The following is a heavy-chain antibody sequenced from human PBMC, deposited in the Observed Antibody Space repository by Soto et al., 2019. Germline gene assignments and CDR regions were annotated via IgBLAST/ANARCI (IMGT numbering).Heavy chain of an antibody. CDR1: GFTFSSYA. V-gene: IGHV3-23*01. D-gene: IGHD6-19*01. CDR2: ISGSGRST. J-gene: IGHJ3*02. Sequence: EVQLLESGGGLVQPGGSLRLSCAASGFTFSSYAMSWVRQAPGKGLEWVSAISGSGRSTYYADSVKGRFTISRDNYKNTLYLQMNSLRAEDTVVYYCAKDPLIGWLYAFDIWGQGTMVTVSS. CDR3: AKDPLIGWLYAFDI.